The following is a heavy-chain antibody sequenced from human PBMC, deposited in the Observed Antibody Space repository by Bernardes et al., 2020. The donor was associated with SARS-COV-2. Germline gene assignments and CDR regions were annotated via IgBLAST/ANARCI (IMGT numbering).Heavy chain of an antibody. CDR2: LWHDGSRE. CDR3: ATEDGEWLES. J-gene: IGHJ5*01. V-gene: IGHV3-33*01. Sequence: SCAASGFPFRASTLHWVRQAPGPGLEWVAVLWHDGSREYYVDSVKGRFAISRDNSNNTLYLKTNNLRVEDTALYRCATEDGEWLESWGQGTLGTVS. CDR1: GFPFRAST. D-gene: IGHD4-17*01.